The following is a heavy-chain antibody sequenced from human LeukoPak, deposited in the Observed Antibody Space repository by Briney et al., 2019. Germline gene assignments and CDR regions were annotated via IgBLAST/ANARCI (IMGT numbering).Heavy chain of an antibody. D-gene: IGHD1-26*01. V-gene: IGHV4-39*01. CDR3: ARQGATISGYRWFDP. Sequence: PSETLSLTCAVYIDSFTNYYWNWIRQPPGKGLEWIGSIYYSGSTYYNPSLKSRVTISVDTSKNQFSLKLSSVTAADTAVYYCARQGATISGYRWFDPWGQGTLVTVSS. CDR1: IDSFTNYY. CDR2: IYYSGST. J-gene: IGHJ5*02.